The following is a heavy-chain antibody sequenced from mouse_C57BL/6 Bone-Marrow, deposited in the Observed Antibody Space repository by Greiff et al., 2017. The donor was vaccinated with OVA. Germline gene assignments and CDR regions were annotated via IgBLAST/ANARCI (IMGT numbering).Heavy chain of an antibody. CDR1: GYTFTSYW. CDR2: IYPGSGST. J-gene: IGHJ2*01. D-gene: IGHD2-5*01. Sequence: VQLQQPGAELVKPGASVKMSCKASGYTFTSYWITWVKQRPGQGLEWIGDIYPGSGSTNYNEKFKSKATLTVDTSSSTAYMQLSRLTSEDSAVYYCERYNSNYALFDYWGQGTTLTVSS. V-gene: IGHV1-55*01. CDR3: ERYNSNYALFDY.